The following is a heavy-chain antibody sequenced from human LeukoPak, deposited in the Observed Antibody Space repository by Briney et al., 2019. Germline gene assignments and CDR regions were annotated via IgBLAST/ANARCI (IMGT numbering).Heavy chain of an antibody. V-gene: IGHV5-51*01. CDR1: GYSFTSYW. CDR2: IYPGDSDT. CDR3: ARRGTEKYFYYGMDV. Sequence: GESLKISCKGSGYSFTSYWIGWVRQMPGKGLEWMGIIYPGDSDTSYSPSFQDQVTISADKSISTAYLQWSSLKASDTAMYYCARRGTEKYFYYGMDVWGKGTTVTVSS. D-gene: IGHD3-16*01. J-gene: IGHJ6*04.